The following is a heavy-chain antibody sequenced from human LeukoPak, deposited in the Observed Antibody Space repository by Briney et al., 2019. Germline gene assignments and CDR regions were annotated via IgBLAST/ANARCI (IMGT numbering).Heavy chain of an antibody. V-gene: IGHV1-69*04. D-gene: IGHD5-18*01. CDR1: GYTFTNYG. J-gene: IGHJ2*01. Sequence: GASVKVSCKGSGYTFTNYGLSWVRQAPGQGLEWMGRIIPILGIANYAQKFQGRVTITADKSTSTAYMELSSLRSEDTAVYYCARVGGYSYGQGYFDLWGRGTLVTVSS. CDR3: ARVGGYSYGQGYFDL. CDR2: IIPILGIA.